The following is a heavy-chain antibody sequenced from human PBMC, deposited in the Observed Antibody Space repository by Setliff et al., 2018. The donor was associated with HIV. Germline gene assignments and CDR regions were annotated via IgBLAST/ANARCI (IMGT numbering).Heavy chain of an antibody. V-gene: IGHV4-59*01. Sequence: SETLSLTCAVSGGSITNKYWSWIRQPPGKGLEWLGYVSSSGTTNYTPSLESRLTILVDTSKNQVSLRLSSLTAADTAVYFCARVVSRREDRGTWMKLWLAPYYMDVWGKGTTVTVSS. CDR1: GGSITNKY. CDR2: VSSSGTT. CDR3: ARVVSRREDRGTWMKLWLAPYYMDV. J-gene: IGHJ6*03. D-gene: IGHD3-10*01.